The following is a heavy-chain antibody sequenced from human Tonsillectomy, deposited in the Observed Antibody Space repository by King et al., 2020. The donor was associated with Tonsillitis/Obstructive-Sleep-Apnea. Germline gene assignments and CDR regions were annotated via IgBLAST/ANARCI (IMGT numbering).Heavy chain of an antibody. D-gene: IGHD6-6*01. J-gene: IGHJ4*02. CDR1: GGSFSGYY. CDR2: INHSGST. CDR3: ARGRRVAARHFPRSPGRGSYFDY. V-gene: IGHV4-34*01. Sequence: QVQLQQWGAGLLKPSETLSLTCAVYGGSFSGYYWSWIRQPPGKGLEWIGEINHSGSTNYNPSLKSRVTISVDTSKNQFSLKLSSVTAADTAVYYCARGRRVAARHFPRSPGRGSYFDYWGQGTLVTVSS.